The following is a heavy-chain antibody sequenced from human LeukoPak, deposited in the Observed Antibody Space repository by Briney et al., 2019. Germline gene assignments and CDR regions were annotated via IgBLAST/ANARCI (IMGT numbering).Heavy chain of an antibody. Sequence: SETLSLTCTVSGGSVSSGSYYWSWIRQPPGKGLEWIGYIYYSGSTNYNPSLKSRVTISVDTSKNQFSLKLSSVTAADTAVYFCASLRDFSGSTYYFFDLWGRGTQVTVSS. V-gene: IGHV4-61*01. CDR1: GGSVSSGSYY. CDR3: ASLRDFSGSTYYFFDL. J-gene: IGHJ2*01. CDR2: IYYSGST. D-gene: IGHD2-15*01.